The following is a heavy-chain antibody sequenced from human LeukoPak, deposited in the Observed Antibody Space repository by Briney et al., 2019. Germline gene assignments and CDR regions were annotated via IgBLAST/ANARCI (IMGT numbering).Heavy chain of an antibody. V-gene: IGHV3-74*01. Sequence: GGSLRLSCAASGFTFSSHWMHWVRQAPVKGLVSVSRINPDGSSTSYADSVKGRFTIFRDNAKNTLYLQMHSLRAEDTAVYYCARDGNYGDYIWGQGTLVTVSS. D-gene: IGHD4-17*01. J-gene: IGHJ4*02. CDR1: GFTFSSHW. CDR3: ARDGNYGDYI. CDR2: INPDGSST.